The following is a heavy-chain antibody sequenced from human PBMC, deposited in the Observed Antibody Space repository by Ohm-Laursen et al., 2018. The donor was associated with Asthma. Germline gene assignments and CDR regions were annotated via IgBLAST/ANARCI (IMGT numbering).Heavy chain of an antibody. CDR3: AKDIETPPDY. CDR1: GFTFSSFG. J-gene: IGHJ4*02. CDR2: IWYDGSNK. V-gene: IGHV3-30*02. Sequence: SLRLSCAASGFTFSSFGMHWVRQAPGTGLEWVALIWYDGSNKYYADSVKGRFTISRDNSKNTLYLQMNSLRAEDTAVYYCAKDIETPPDYWGQGTLVTVSS. D-gene: IGHD2-15*01.